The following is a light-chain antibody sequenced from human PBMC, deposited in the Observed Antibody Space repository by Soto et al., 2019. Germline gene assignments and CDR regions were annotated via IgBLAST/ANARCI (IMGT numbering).Light chain of an antibody. CDR3: QQYGASPIT. Sequence: EIVLTQSPGTLSLSPGERATLSCRASRSVSNTYFAWYQQRLGQAPRLLIYSVSSRATGVPDRFSGSGSGTDFTLTITRLEPEDFAVYYCQQYGASPITFGQGTRLEI. CDR2: SVS. CDR1: RSVSNTY. J-gene: IGKJ5*01. V-gene: IGKV3-20*01.